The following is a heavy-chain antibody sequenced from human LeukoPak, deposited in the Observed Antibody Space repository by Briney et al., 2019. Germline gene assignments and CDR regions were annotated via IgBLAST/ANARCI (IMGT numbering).Heavy chain of an antibody. CDR3: ARPYFDLPNWFDP. Sequence: PSETLSLTCTVSGGSISSSSYYWGWIRQPPGKGLEWIGSIYYSGSTYYNPSLKSRVTISVDTSKNQFSLKLSSVTAADTAVYYCARPYFDLPNWFDPWGQGTLVTVSS. CDR1: GGSISSSSYY. J-gene: IGHJ5*02. D-gene: IGHD3-9*01. V-gene: IGHV4-39*01. CDR2: IYYSGST.